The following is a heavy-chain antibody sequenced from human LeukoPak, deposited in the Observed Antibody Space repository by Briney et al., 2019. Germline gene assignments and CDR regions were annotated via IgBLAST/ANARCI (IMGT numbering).Heavy chain of an antibody. D-gene: IGHD3-10*01. CDR2: INPNSGGT. J-gene: IGHJ4*02. V-gene: IGHV1-2*02. Sequence: GASVTVSCTASGYTFTGYYMHWVRQAPGQGLEWMGWINPNSGGTNYAQKFQGRVTMTRDTSISTAYMELSRLRSDDTAVYYCARDLATMVRGVEPFDYWGQGTLVTVSS. CDR1: GYTFTGYY. CDR3: ARDLATMVRGVEPFDY.